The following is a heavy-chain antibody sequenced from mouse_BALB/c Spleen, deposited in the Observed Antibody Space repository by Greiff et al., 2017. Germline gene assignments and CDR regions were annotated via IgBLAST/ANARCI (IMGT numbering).Heavy chain of an antibody. Sequence: EVQGVESGGGLVKPGGSLKLSCAASGFTFSDYYMYWVRQTPEKRLEWVATISDGGSYTYYPDSVKGRFTISRDNAKNNLYLQMSSLKSEDTAMYYCARGGVYRYDEFAYWGQGTLVTVSA. CDR3: ARGGVYRYDEFAY. D-gene: IGHD2-14*01. J-gene: IGHJ3*01. CDR1: GFTFSDYY. V-gene: IGHV5-4*02. CDR2: ISDGGSYT.